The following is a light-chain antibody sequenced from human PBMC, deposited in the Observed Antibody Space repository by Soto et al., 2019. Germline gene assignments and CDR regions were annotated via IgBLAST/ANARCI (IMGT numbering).Light chain of an antibody. CDR2: GAS. Sequence: EIVLTQSPGTLSLSPGERATLSSRASQSVSNNYLAWYQQKPGKAPRLLIYGASNRATGIPDRLSGSGSGTDFTLTIRRLEPEDFAVYYCQQYGSSGTFGQGTKVDIK. J-gene: IGKJ1*01. V-gene: IGKV3-20*01. CDR3: QQYGSSGT. CDR1: QSVSNNY.